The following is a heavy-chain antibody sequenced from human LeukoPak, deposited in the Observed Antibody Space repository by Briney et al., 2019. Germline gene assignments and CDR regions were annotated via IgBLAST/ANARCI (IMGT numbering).Heavy chain of an antibody. CDR2: IRYDGSDE. CDR1: GFTFHNYG. V-gene: IGHV3-30*02. Sequence: GGSLRLSCAASGFTFHNYGIHWVRQAPGKWLEWVTFIRYDGSDEYYADSVKGRFTISRDNSKSTLYLQMNSLRPEDTAMYYCAKVRGLAAGSESFDYWGQGTLVTVSS. J-gene: IGHJ4*02. D-gene: IGHD6-13*01. CDR3: AKVRGLAAGSESFDY.